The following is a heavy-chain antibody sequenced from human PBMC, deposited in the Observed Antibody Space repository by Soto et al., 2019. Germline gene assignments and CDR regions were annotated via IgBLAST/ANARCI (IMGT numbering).Heavy chain of an antibody. J-gene: IGHJ6*03. V-gene: IGHV1-69*02. CDR3: ARLRIDCSGGSCYPYYYYYMDV. CDR1: GGTFSSYT. Sequence: ASVKVSCKASGGTFSSYTISWVRQAPGQGLEWMGRIIPILGIANYAQKFQGRVTITADKSTSTAYMELSSLRSEDTAVYYCARLRIDCSGGSCYPYYYYYMDVWGKGTTVTVSS. D-gene: IGHD2-15*01. CDR2: IIPILGIA.